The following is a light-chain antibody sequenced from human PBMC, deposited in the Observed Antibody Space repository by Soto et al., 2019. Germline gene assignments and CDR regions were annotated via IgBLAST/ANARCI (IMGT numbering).Light chain of an antibody. J-gene: IGLJ3*02. V-gene: IGLV2-23*02. CDR1: SNSLGYYNL. Sequence: QSVLTQPASVSGSPGQSITISCTGTSNSLGYYNLVSWYQQHPGKAPKFIIYEVSKRPSGVSSRFSGSKSGNTASLTISGLQPEDEADYYCCSPAGAMTWVFGGGTQLTVL. CDR3: CSPAGAMTWV. CDR2: EVS.